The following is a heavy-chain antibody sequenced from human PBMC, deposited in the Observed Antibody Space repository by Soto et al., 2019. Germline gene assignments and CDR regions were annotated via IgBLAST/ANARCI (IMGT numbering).Heavy chain of an antibody. CDR1: GGTFSRYA. J-gene: IGHJ6*02. CDR3: AREEVVVVPAASHYYYYGMDV. D-gene: IGHD2-2*01. V-gene: IGHV1-69*01. CDR2: IIPIFDTA. Sequence: QVQLVQSGAEVKKPGSSVKVSCKASGGTFSRYAISWVRQAPGQGLEWMGGIIPIFDTANYAQKFQGRVTITADESTSTAYMELSSLRSEDTAVYYCAREEVVVVPAASHYYYYGMDVWGQGTTVTVSS.